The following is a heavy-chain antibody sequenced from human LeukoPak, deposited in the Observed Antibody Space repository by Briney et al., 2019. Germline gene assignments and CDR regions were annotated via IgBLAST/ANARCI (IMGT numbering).Heavy chain of an antibody. V-gene: IGHV4-39*01. CDR2: SYYSGST. CDR3: ARLADCSSTRCHDY. Sequence: PSETLSLTCTVSGGSISSRTYYWGWIRQPPGKGLEWIGSSYYSGSTYYNPFLKSRVTISVDTSKNQFSLKLRSVTAADTAVYYCARLADCSSTRCHDYWGQGTLVTVSS. CDR1: GGSISSRTYY. J-gene: IGHJ4*02. D-gene: IGHD2-2*01.